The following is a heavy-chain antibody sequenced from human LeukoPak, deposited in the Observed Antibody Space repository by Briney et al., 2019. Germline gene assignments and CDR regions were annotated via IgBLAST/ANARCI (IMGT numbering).Heavy chain of an antibody. CDR2: VYTSGTT. CDR1: GGSVTNYY. D-gene: IGHD3-10*01. J-gene: IGHJ4*02. CDR3: AGREF. Sequence: SETLSLTCTVSGGSVTNYYWSWIRQPAGKGLEWIGRVYTSGTTNYNPSFRSRVTMSVDTSKNQFSLKLSSVTAADTAVYYCAGREFWGRGTLVTVSS. V-gene: IGHV4-4*07.